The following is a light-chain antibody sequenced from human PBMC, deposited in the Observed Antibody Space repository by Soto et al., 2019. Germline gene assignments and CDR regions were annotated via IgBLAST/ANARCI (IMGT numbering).Light chain of an antibody. Sequence: QSVLTQPPSVSGTPGQRVTISCSGGSSNIGSGTVNWYQQLPGTAPKLLIYNNNQRPSGVPDRFSGSKSGTSASLAISGLQSEDEADYYCAAWDDSLNGYVFGTGTKVTVL. J-gene: IGLJ1*01. CDR3: AAWDDSLNGYV. V-gene: IGLV1-44*01. CDR2: NNN. CDR1: SSNIGSGT.